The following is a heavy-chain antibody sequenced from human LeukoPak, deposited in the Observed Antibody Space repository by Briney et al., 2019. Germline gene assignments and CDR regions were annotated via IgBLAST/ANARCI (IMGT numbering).Heavy chain of an antibody. D-gene: IGHD3-16*01. V-gene: IGHV3-33*01. J-gene: IGHJ5*02. CDR1: RFTLSSYG. CDR3: ARAQKGAYWFDP. Sequence: GGSLRLSCAASRFTLSSYGMHWVRQAPGKGLEWVAVIWYDGSNKYYADSVKGRFTISRDNSKNTLYLQMNSLRAEDTAVYYCARAQKGAYWFDPWGQGTLVTVSS. CDR2: IWYDGSNK.